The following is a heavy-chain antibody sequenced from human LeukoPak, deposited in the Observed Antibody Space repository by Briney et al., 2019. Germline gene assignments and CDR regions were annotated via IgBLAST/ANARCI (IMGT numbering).Heavy chain of an antibody. J-gene: IGHJ4*02. CDR3: ARSRSDYDFDY. V-gene: IGHV4-4*07. CDR1: GGSISSYY. Sequence: PSETLSLTCTVSGGSISSYYWSWIRQPAGKGLEWIGRIYTSGSTNYNPSLKSRVTISVDKSKNQFSLKLSSVTAADTAVYYCARSRSDYDFDYWGQGTLVTVSS. CDR2: IYTSGST. D-gene: IGHD4-17*01.